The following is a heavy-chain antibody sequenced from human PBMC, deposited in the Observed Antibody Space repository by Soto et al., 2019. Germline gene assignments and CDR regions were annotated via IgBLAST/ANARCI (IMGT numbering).Heavy chain of an antibody. J-gene: IGHJ4*02. V-gene: IGHV3-33*01. CDR1: GFTFSSYG. Sequence: GGSLRLSCAASGFTFSSYGMHWVRQAPGKGLEWVAVIWYDGSNKYYADSVKGRFTISRDNSKNTLYLQMNSLRAEDTAVYYCARDPDYDFWSAYFDYWGQGTLVTVSS. D-gene: IGHD3-3*01. CDR2: IWYDGSNK. CDR3: ARDPDYDFWSAYFDY.